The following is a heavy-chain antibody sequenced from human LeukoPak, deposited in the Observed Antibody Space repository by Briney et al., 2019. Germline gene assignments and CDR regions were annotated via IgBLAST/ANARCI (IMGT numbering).Heavy chain of an antibody. CDR1: GGSISSYY. CDR2: IYTSGST. D-gene: IGHD2-2*01. J-gene: IGHJ3*02. CDR3: ARDRSYCSSTSCYLGAFDI. V-gene: IGHV4-4*07. Sequence: SETLSLTCTVSGGSISSYYWSWIRQPAGKGLEWIGRIYTSGSTNYNPSLKSRVTMSVDTSKNQFSLELSSVTAADTAVYYCARDRSYCSSTSCYLGAFDIWGQGTMVTVSS.